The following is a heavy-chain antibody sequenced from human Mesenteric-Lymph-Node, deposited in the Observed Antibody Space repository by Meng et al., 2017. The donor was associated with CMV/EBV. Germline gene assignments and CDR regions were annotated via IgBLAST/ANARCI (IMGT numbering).Heavy chain of an antibody. V-gene: IGHV3-30*03. CDR2: ISYDGRDK. J-gene: IGHJ6*02. Sequence: GESLKISCAASGFTFNSYSMNWVRQAPGKGLEWVAVISYDGRDKYYADSVKGRFTISRDNSKNTLYLQMNSLRPEDTALYYCARDGIAPNYYHGVDVWGQGTTVTVSS. CDR1: GFTFNSYS. CDR3: ARDGIAPNYYHGVDV. D-gene: IGHD1-14*01.